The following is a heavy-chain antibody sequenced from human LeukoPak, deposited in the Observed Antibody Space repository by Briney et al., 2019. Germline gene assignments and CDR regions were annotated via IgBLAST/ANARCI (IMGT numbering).Heavy chain of an antibody. J-gene: IGHJ6*03. V-gene: IGHV4-61*02. CDR3: ARDRAGGSGRYYYYYMDV. CDR2: IYTTGST. CDR1: GGSISSNSYY. D-gene: IGHD3-10*01. Sequence: PSETLSLTCTVSGGSISSNSYYWSWIRQPAGKGLEWIGRIYTTGSTNYNPSLKSRVTISVDTSKNQFSLNLSSVTAADTAVYYCARDRAGGSGRYYYYYMDVWGKGTTVTISS.